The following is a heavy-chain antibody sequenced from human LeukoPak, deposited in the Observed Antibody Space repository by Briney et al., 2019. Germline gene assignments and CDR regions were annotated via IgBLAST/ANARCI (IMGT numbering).Heavy chain of an antibody. CDR1: GFILSDYN. CDR3: ARDLSATARAYDY. CDR2: IIISGTYI. J-gene: IGHJ4*02. Sequence: GGSLRLSRAASGFILSDYNMNCVRPPPRRGLEWVSFIIISGTYIPYADSVKGRFTISRDNAKNSLYLQMNSLRAEDTAVYYCARDLSATARAYDYWGQGTLVTVSS. V-gene: IGHV3-21*01. D-gene: IGHD2-21*02.